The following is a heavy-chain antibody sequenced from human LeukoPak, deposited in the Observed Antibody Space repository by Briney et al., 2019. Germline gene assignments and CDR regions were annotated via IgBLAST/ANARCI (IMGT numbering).Heavy chain of an antibody. CDR1: GYTFTGYY. CDR2: INPDSGGT. V-gene: IGHV1-2*02. Sequence: ASVKVSCKASGYTFTGYYMHWVRQAPGQGLEWMGWINPDSGGTYYAQRFQGRVTMTRDTSISTAYMELSRLISDDTAVYYCAREGTPSSLYYFDYWGQGTLVTVSS. CDR3: AREGTPSSLYYFDY. J-gene: IGHJ4*02.